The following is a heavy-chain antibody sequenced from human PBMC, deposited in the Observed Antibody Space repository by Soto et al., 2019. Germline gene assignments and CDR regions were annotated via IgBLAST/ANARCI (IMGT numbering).Heavy chain of an antibody. CDR1: GGSFSGYY. CDR3: ARQSTVTRNFDY. Sequence: SETLSLTCAVYGGSFSGYYWSWIRQPPGKGLEWIGSIYYSGSTYYNPSLKSRVTISVDTSKNQFSLKLSSVTAADTAVYYCARQSTVTRNFDYWGQGTLVTVSS. V-gene: IGHV4-34*01. J-gene: IGHJ4*02. D-gene: IGHD4-17*01. CDR2: IYYSGST.